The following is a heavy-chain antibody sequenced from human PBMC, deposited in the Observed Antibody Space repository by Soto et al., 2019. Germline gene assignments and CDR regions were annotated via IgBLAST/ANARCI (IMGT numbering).Heavy chain of an antibody. CDR1: GYRFTSEA. Sequence: QVQLVQSGAALKRPGASVRLSCKASGYRFTSEAIVWVRQATGQWLEWMGWVSPHNDNRNYAQKFRDRVTMTTDTSTSTAHMELRRLRSDDKAIYYCAREKYLETRTAFDVWGQGTMVTVS. J-gene: IGHJ3*01. CDR3: AREKYLETRTAFDV. V-gene: IGHV1-18*01. D-gene: IGHD1-1*01. CDR2: VSPHNDNR.